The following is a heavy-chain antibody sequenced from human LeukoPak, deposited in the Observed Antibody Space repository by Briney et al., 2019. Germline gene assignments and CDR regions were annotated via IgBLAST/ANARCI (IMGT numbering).Heavy chain of an antibody. D-gene: IGHD2-21*01. V-gene: IGHV4-38-2*02. CDR3: AREWRTYCGGHCYSNGFDP. J-gene: IGHJ5*02. CDR2: IYHSGST. CDR1: GYSISSGYY. Sequence: SETLSLTCAASGYSISSGYYWGWIRQPPGKGLEWIGSIYHSGSTYYNPSLKSRVTISVDTSKDQFSLKLSSVPAAGTPVYYRAREWRTYCGGHCYSNGFDPLGQGTLVTVSS.